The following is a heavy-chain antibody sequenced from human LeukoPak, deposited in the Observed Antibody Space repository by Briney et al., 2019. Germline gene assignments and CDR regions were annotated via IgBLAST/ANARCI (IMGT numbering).Heavy chain of an antibody. J-gene: IGHJ4*02. D-gene: IGHD6-19*01. Sequence: SGPTLVNPTQTLTLTCTFSGFSLSTSGVGVGWIRQPPGKALEWLALIYWYDEKRYSPSLKSRLTNTKDTSKNQVVITMTNMDPVDTATYYCAHVPPVSSGPCSFDYWGQGTLVTVSS. CDR2: IYWYDEK. V-gene: IGHV2-5*01. CDR1: GFSLSTSGVG. CDR3: AHVPPVSSGPCSFDY.